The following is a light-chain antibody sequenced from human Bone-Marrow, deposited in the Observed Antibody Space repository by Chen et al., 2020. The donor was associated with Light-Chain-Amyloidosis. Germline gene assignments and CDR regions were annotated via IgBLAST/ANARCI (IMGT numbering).Light chain of an antibody. CDR1: NIGSTS. CDR2: DDS. CDR3: QVWDRSSDRPV. V-gene: IGLV3-21*02. Sequence: SYVLTQPSSVSVAPGQTATMPCGGNNIGSTSVHWYQQTPGQAALLVVYDDSDRPSGIPERLSGSNSGNTATLTISRVEAGDEADYYCQVWDRSSDRPVFGGGTKLTVL. J-gene: IGLJ3*02.